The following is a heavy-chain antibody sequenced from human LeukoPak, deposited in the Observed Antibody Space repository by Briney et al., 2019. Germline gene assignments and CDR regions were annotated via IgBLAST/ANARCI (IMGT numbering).Heavy chain of an antibody. J-gene: IGHJ3*02. Sequence: ASVKVSCKASGYTFTSYAMNWVRQAPGQGLEWMGWINTNTGNPTYAQGFTGRFVFSLDSSVSTAYLQISSLKAEDTAVYYCARGRDYEMIDAFDIWGQGTMVTVSS. CDR2: INTNTGNP. CDR1: GYTFTSYA. D-gene: IGHD4-17*01. CDR3: ARGRDYEMIDAFDI. V-gene: IGHV7-4-1*02.